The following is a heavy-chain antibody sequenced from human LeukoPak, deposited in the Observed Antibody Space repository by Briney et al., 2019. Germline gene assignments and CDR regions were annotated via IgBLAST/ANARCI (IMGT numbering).Heavy chain of an antibody. Sequence: SETLSLTCTVSGGSISSSSYYWGWIRQPPGKGLEWIGSIYYSGSTYYNPSLKSRVTISVDTSKNQFSLKLSSVTAADTAVYYCARTHVWGSYRYTGVDYWGQGTLVTVSS. CDR1: GGSISSSSYY. V-gene: IGHV4-39*01. D-gene: IGHD3-16*02. CDR2: IYYSGST. CDR3: ARTHVWGSYRYTGVDY. J-gene: IGHJ4*02.